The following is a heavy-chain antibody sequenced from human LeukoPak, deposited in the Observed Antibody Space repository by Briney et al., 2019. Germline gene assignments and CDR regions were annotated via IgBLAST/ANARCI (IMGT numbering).Heavy chain of an antibody. D-gene: IGHD3-9*01. Sequence: SETLSLTCAVYGGSFSGYYWSWIRQPPGKGLEWIGEINHSGSTNYNPSLKSRVTISADTSKNQFSLKLSSVTAADTAVYYCARHEGTYYDILTGYSAWGQGTLVTVSS. J-gene: IGHJ5*02. CDR2: INHSGST. CDR1: GGSFSGYY. CDR3: ARHEGTYYDILTGYSA. V-gene: IGHV4-34*01.